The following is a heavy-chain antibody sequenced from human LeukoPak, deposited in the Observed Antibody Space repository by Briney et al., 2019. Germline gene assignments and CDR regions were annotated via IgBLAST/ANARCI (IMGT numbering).Heavy chain of an antibody. CDR3: ARDVAAAVTD. CDR1: GGSISSYY. Sequence: ETLSLTCTVSGGSISSYYWSWIRQPPGKGLEWIGYIYYSGSTNYNPSLKSRVTISVDTSKNQFSLKLCSVTAADTAVYYCARDVAAAVTDWGQGTLVTVSP. V-gene: IGHV4-59*01. D-gene: IGHD6-13*01. CDR2: IYYSGST. J-gene: IGHJ4*02.